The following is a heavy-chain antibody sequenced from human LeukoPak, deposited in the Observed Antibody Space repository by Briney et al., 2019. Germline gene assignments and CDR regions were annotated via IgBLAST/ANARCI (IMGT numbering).Heavy chain of an antibody. D-gene: IGHD3-3*01. V-gene: IGHV1-69*05. CDR1: GGTFSSYA. J-gene: IGHJ4*02. CDR2: IIPIFGTA. CDR3: AGGITPYYFDY. Sequence: ASVKVSCKASGGTFSSYAISWVRQAPGQGLEWMGGIIPIFGTANYAQKFQGRVTITTDESTSTAYMELSSLRSEDTAVYYCAGGITPYYFDYWGQRTLVTVSS.